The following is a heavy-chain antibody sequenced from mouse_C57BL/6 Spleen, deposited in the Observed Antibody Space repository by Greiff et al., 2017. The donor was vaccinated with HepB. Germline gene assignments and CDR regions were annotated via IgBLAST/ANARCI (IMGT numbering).Heavy chain of an antibody. J-gene: IGHJ1*03. V-gene: IGHV5-17*01. D-gene: IGHD2-4*01. CDR1: GFTFSDYG. CDR3: ANGAYDYDWYFDV. Sequence: EVQLVESGGGLVKPGGSLKLSCAASGFTFSDYGMHWVRQAPEKGLEWVAYISSGSSTIYYADTVKGRFTISRYNAKNTLFLQMTSLRSEDTAMYYCANGAYDYDWYFDVWGTGTTVTVSS. CDR2: ISSGSSTI.